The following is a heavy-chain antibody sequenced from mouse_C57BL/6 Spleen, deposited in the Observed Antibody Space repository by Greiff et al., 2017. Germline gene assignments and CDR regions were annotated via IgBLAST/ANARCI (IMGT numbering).Heavy chain of an antibody. CDR2: INPNNGGT. V-gene: IGHV1-18*01. Sequence: VQLQQSGPELVKPGASVKIPCKASGYTFTDYNMDWVKQSHGKSLEWIGDINPNNGGTIYNQKFKGKDTLTVDKSSSTAYMELRSLTSEDTAVYYCARRSGYLYYYAMDYWGQGTSVTVSS. J-gene: IGHJ4*01. CDR1: GYTFTDYN. D-gene: IGHD3-2*02. CDR3: ARRSGYLYYYAMDY.